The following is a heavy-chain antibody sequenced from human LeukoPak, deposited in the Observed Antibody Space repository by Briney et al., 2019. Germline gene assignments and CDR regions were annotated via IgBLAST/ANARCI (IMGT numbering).Heavy chain of an antibody. D-gene: IGHD6-13*01. Sequence: SVKVSCKASGGTFSSYAISWVRQAPGQGLEWMGGIIPIFGTANYAQKFQGRVTITADESTSTAHMELSSLRSEDTAVYYCAIEGQQLVGEGLYFDYWGQGTLVTVSS. CDR3: AIEGQQLVGEGLYFDY. V-gene: IGHV1-69*13. J-gene: IGHJ4*02. CDR2: IIPIFGTA. CDR1: GGTFSSYA.